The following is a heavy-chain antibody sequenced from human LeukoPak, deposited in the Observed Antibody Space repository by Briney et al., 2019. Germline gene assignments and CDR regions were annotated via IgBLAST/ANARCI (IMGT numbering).Heavy chain of an antibody. CDR3: ASSGYSSSWYKFF. V-gene: IGHV3-7*01. J-gene: IGHJ4*02. Sequence: GGSLRLSCAASGFTFSSYWMSWVRQAPGKGLEWVANIKQDGSEKYYVDSVKGRFTISRYNAKNSLYLQMNSLRAEDTAVYYCASSGYSSSWYKFFWGQGTLVTVSS. CDR2: IKQDGSEK. CDR1: GFTFSSYW. D-gene: IGHD6-13*01.